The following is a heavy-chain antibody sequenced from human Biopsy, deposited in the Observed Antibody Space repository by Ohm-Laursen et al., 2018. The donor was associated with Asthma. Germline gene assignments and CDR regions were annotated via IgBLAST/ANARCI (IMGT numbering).Heavy chain of an antibody. V-gene: IGHV3-7*03. D-gene: IGHD4/OR15-4a*01. Sequence: SLRLSCAASGFTFRSYAMHWVRQAPGKGLEWVANIKHDGTEKNHVDSLKGRFTTSRDNTKNSLYLQMNSLSPEDTAMYYCRALPARTMYFDSWGQGTLVTVSS. J-gene: IGHJ4*02. CDR1: GFTFRSYA. CDR2: IKHDGTEK. CDR3: RALPARTMYFDS.